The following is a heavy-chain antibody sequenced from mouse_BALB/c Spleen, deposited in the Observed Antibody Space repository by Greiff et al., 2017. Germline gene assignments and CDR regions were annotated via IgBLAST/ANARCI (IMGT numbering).Heavy chain of an antibody. D-gene: IGHD2-3*01. CDR1: GYTFTSYW. CDR3: ARSDGYYVGFDV. CDR2: INPSTGYT. Sequence: VQLQQSGAELAKPGASVKMSCKASGYTFTSYWMHWVKQRAGQGLEWIGYINPSTGYTEYNQKFKDKATLTADKSSSTAYMQLSSLTSEDSAVYYCARSDGYYVGFDVWGAGTTVTVSS. J-gene: IGHJ1*01. V-gene: IGHV1-7*01.